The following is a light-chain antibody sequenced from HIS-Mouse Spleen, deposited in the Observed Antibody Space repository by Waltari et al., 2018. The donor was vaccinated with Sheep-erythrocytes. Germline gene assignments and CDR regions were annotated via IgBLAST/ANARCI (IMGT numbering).Light chain of an antibody. CDR1: KLGDKY. V-gene: IGLV3-1*01. Sequence: SYELTQPPSVSVSPGQTASITCSGYKLGDKYACWYQQKPGQSPVLVIYQDSKRHSGIPERFSGSNSGNTATLTISGTQAMDEADYYCQAWDSSTAVFGGGTKLTVL. J-gene: IGLJ2*01. CDR3: QAWDSSTAV. CDR2: QDS.